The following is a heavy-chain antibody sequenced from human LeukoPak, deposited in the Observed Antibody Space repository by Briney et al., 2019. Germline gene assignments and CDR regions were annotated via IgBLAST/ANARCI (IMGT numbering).Heavy chain of an antibody. V-gene: IGHV3-74*01. J-gene: IGHJ4*02. CDR1: GFTFDDYA. D-gene: IGHD4-17*01. Sequence: GRSLRLSCAASGFTFDDYAMHWVRQAPGKGLVWVSRINSDGSSTSYADSVKGRFTISRDNAKNTLYLQMNSLRAEDTAVYYCASPPRDNGDDYWGQGTLVTVSS. CDR3: ASPPRDNGDDY. CDR2: INSDGSST.